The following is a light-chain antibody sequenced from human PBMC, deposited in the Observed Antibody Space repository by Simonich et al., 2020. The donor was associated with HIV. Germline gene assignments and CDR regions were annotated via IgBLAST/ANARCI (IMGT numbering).Light chain of an antibody. CDR1: QYISSY. CDR3: QQTYNTPPWT. CDR2: AAS. J-gene: IGKJ1*01. V-gene: IGKV1-39*01. Sequence: DIQMTQSPSSLSASVGDRVTITCRASQYISSYLHWYQQKPGKAPKLLISAASSLQSGVPSRVSGSGAGTDFTLTISSLQPEDFTTYYCQQTYNTPPWTFGQGTKVEIK.